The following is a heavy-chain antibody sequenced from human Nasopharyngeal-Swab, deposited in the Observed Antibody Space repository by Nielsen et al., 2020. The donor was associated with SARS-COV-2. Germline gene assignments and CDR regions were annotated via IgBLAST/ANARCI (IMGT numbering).Heavy chain of an antibody. CDR1: GYTLTELS. J-gene: IGHJ4*02. V-gene: IGHV1-24*01. CDR2: FDPEDGET. CDR3: ATAARYCSSTSCYTFSY. D-gene: IGHD2-2*02. Sequence: ASVNVSCKVSGYTLTELSMHWVRQAPAKGLEWMGGFDPEDGETIYAQKFQGRVTMTEDTSTDTAYMELSSLRSEDTAVYYCATAARYCSSTSCYTFSYWGQGTLVTVSS.